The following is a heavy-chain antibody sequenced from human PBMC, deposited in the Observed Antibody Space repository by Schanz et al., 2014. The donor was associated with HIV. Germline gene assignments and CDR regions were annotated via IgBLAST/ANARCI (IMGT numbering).Heavy chain of an antibody. CDR2: IFSGGDT. V-gene: IGHV3-53*05. D-gene: IGHD2-2*01. Sequence: VQLVETGGDLIQPGGSLRLSCSVSGFNVRSNYMTWVRQAPGKGLEWVSLIFSGGDTFYADSERGRFSISKDNSKNTLYLQMNSLRIEDTAVYYCAKDTVARLVVPEGGMDVWGQGTTVTVSS. CDR3: AKDTVARLVVPEGGMDV. CDR1: GFNVRSNY. J-gene: IGHJ6*02.